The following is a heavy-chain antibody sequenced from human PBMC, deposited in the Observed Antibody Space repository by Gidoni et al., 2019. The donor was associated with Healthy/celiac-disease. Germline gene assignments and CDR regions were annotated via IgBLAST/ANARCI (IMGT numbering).Heavy chain of an antibody. CDR1: GGSISSSSYY. V-gene: IGHV4-39*07. D-gene: IGHD6-13*01. J-gene: IGHJ5*02. Sequence: QLQLQESGPGLVKPSETLSLTCTVSGGSISSSSYYWGWIRHPQGKGLEWIGSIYYSGITYYNPSLKSRVTISVDTSKNQFSLKLSSVTAADTAVYYCARNRVNWFDPWGQGTLVTVSS. CDR3: ARNRVNWFDP. CDR2: IYYSGIT.